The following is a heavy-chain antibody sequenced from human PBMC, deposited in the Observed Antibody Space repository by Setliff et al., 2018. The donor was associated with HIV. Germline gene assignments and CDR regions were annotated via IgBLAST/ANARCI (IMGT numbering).Heavy chain of an antibody. Sequence: GGSLRLSCEGSGFTFSNYWTGWFRQAPGKGLEWVAVISYDGSNKYYADSVKGRFTISRDNSKNTLYLQMNSLRAEDTAVYYCAKDPYSGSYGDPGYWGQGTLVTVSS. CDR1: GFTFSNYW. V-gene: IGHV3-30*18. D-gene: IGHD1-26*01. J-gene: IGHJ4*02. CDR3: AKDPYSGSYGDPGY. CDR2: ISYDGSNK.